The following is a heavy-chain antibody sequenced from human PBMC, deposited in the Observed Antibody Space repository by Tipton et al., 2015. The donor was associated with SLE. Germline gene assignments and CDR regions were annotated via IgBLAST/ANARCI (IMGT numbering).Heavy chain of an antibody. D-gene: IGHD6-19*01. V-gene: IGHV4-38-2*01. CDR2: IYYSGST. CDR1: GYSISSGYY. CDR3: ARADIAVAGALGY. J-gene: IGHJ4*02. Sequence: TLSLTCAVSGYSISSGYYWGWIRQPPGKGLEWIGSIYYSGSTNYNPPLKSRVTISVDTSKNQFSLKLSSVTAADTAVYYCARADIAVAGALGYWGQGTLVTVSS.